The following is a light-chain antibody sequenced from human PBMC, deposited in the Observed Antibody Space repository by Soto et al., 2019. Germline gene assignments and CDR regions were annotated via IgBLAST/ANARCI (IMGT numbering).Light chain of an antibody. CDR2: GAS. CDR3: QQYNNWPPYT. CDR1: QSIDGN. J-gene: IGKJ2*01. Sequence: EIVMTQSPATLSVSPGESATLSCRASQSIDGNLAWYQQKPGQAPRLLIFGASTRATGVPARFSGSGSGTEFTLTISSLQSEDFAVYYCQQYNNWPPYTFGQGTKLEIK. V-gene: IGKV3-15*01.